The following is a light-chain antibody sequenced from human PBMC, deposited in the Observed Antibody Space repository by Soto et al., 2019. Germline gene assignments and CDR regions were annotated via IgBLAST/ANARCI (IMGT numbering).Light chain of an antibody. CDR3: QQYGSSPPYT. Sequence: EIVLTQSPGTLSLPPGERATLSCRASQSVSSIYLAWYQQKPGQAPRLLIYGASSRATGIPDRFSGSGSGTDFTLTISRLEPEDFAVYYCQQYGSSPPYTFGQGTKLEIK. J-gene: IGKJ2*01. CDR2: GAS. V-gene: IGKV3-20*01. CDR1: QSVSSIY.